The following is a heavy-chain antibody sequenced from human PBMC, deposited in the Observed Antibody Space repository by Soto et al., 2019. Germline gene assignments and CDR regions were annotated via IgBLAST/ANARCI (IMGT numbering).Heavy chain of an antibody. CDR2: IWYDGSNK. V-gene: IGHV3-33*01. D-gene: IGHD6-6*01. CDR1: GFTFSSYG. Sequence: GGSLRLSCAASGFTFSSYGMHWVRQAPGKGLEWVAVIWYDGSNKYYADSVKGRFTISRDNSKNTLYLQMNSLRAEDTAVYYCAVDRVSNPHRGNWFDPWAQGNLVTVSS. J-gene: IGHJ5*02. CDR3: AVDRVSNPHRGNWFDP.